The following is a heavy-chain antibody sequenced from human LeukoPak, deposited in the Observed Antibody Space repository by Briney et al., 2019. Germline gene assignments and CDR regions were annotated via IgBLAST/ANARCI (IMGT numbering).Heavy chain of an antibody. CDR1: GFTFSNCA. CDR3: ARGKGQDSGYDYFLDY. Sequence: PGGSLRLSCAASGFTFSNCAIHWARQAPGKGLEWVTLFSYDGNSKYYADSVKGRFTISRDNSKNTLYLQMNSLRADDSAVYYCARGKGQDSGYDYFLDYWGQGTLVTVSS. CDR2: FSYDGNSK. D-gene: IGHD5-12*01. J-gene: IGHJ4*02. V-gene: IGHV3-30-3*01.